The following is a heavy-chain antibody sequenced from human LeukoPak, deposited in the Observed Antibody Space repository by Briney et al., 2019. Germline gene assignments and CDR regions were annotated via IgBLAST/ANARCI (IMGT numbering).Heavy chain of an antibody. D-gene: IGHD3-16*01. V-gene: IGHV3-23*01. Sequence: GGSLRLSCAASGFTFSSYGMSWVRQAPGKGLEWVSVISGSGGSTYYADSVKGRFTISRDNSKNTLYLRMNSLRAEDTAVYYCAKDMGRIMITFGGPDYWGQGTLVTVSS. CDR1: GFTFSSYG. CDR3: AKDMGRIMITFGGPDY. CDR2: ISGSGGST. J-gene: IGHJ4*02.